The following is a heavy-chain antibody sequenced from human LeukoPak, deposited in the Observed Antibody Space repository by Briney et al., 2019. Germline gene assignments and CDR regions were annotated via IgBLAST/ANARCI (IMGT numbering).Heavy chain of an antibody. V-gene: IGHV1-24*01. Sequence: ASVKVSCKVSGYTLTELSMHWVRQAPGKGLEWMGGFDPEDGETIYAQKFQGRVTMTEDTSTDTAYMELSSLRSEDTAVYYCATKRIAAAGLVFDYWGQGTPVTVSS. CDR2: FDPEDGET. D-gene: IGHD6-13*01. CDR3: ATKRIAAAGLVFDY. J-gene: IGHJ4*02. CDR1: GYTLTELS.